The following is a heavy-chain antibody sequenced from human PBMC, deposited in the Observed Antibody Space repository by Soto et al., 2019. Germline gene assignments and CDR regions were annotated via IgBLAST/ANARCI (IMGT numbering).Heavy chain of an antibody. CDR1: GFSLSTSGMC. J-gene: IGHJ4*02. D-gene: IGHD5-12*01. CDR3: ARIVGYSGHEPEYYFDY. Sequence: SGPTLVNPTQTLTLTCTLSGFSLSTSGMCVSWIRQPPGKALEWLALIDWDDDKYYSTSLKTRLTISKDTSKNQVVLTMTNMDPVDTATYYCARIVGYSGHEPEYYFDYWGQGTLVTVSS. V-gene: IGHV2-70*01. CDR2: IDWDDDK.